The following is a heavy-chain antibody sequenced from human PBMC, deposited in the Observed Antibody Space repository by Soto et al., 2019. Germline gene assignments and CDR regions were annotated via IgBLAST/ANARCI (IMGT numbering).Heavy chain of an antibody. V-gene: IGHV1-69*01. Sequence: QVHLVQSGAEVKRPGSSVRVSCRASGGTFYTYACTWVRQAPGQGLEWMGGITPMIGTTKYAQKFHGRVTFSADESASPAYMELSNLRSDDTAVSYCARDVSVMTSVFGFWGQGTLITVSS. CDR2: ITPMIGTT. CDR3: ARDVSVMTSVFGF. D-gene: IGHD3-10*01. CDR1: GGTFYTYA. J-gene: IGHJ4*02.